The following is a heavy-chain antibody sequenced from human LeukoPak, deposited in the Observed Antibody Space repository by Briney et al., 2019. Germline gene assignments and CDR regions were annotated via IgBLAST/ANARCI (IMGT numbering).Heavy chain of an antibody. CDR3: TRGTNDYGGIERKKPFDY. Sequence: GGPLSPSCPPPAFTFISYGIHWAPQPPAKALDWVALTPSDGSNKYYVDAVKGRFTISRDNSKNTLYLQMSSLRAEDPAVYYCTRGTNDYGGIERKKPFDYWGQGTLVTVSS. D-gene: IGHD4-23*01. J-gene: IGHJ4*02. V-gene: IGHV3-30-3*01. CDR1: AFTFISYG. CDR2: TPSDGSNK.